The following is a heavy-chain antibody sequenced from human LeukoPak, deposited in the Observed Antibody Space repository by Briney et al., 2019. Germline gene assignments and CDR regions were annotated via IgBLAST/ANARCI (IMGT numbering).Heavy chain of an antibody. V-gene: IGHV3-23*01. CDR1: GLPFSTYG. J-gene: IGHJ5*01. CDR2: ISGSATGHIT. Sequence: GGSPRLSCAASGLPFSTYGMSWVRQSPGKGLEWVSAISGSATGHITSYADSVKGRFTISRDNDKNTLYLQMNSLRVEDTAVYYCANHRSAFEFWGHGTLVTVSS. CDR3: ANHRSAFEF.